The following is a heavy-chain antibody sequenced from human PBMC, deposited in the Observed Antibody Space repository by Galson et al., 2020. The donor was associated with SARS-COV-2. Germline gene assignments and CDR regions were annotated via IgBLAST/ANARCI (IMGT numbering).Heavy chain of an antibody. CDR3: ARVGSSGWYRFDY. D-gene: IGHD6-19*01. J-gene: IGHJ4*02. CDR1: GFTVSSNY. CDR2: IYSGGST. V-gene: IGHV3-53*01. Sequence: GESLKISCAASGFTVSSNYMSWVRQAPGKGLEWVSVIYSGGSTYYADSVKGRFTISRDNSKNTLYLQMNSLRAEDTAGYYCARVGSSGWYRFDYWGQGTLVTVSS.